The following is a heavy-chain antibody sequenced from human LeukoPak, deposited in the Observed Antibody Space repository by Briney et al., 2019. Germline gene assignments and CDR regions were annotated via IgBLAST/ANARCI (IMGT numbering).Heavy chain of an antibody. J-gene: IGHJ4*02. CDR1: GGSFSGYY. CDR2: INHSGST. D-gene: IGHD3-3*01. CDR3: ARGRVLRDY. Sequence: SETLSLTCAVYGGSFSGYYWSWIRQPPGKGLEWIGEINHSGSTNYNPSLKTRVTISVDTSKNQFSLKLSSVTAADTAVYYCARGRVLRDYWGQGTLVTVSS. V-gene: IGHV4-34*01.